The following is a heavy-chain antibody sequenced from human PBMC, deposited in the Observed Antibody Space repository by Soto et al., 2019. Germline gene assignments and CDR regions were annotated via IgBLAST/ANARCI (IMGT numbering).Heavy chain of an antibody. J-gene: IGHJ4*02. CDR2: INPNSGAT. D-gene: IGHD5-12*01. CDR3: ARAAPLRYSGYALDH. Sequence: QVQLVSSGAEVKKPGASVKVSCRASGYTFTDYYIHWVRQAPGQGLQWVGWINPNSGATEYAQKFQGRVTMTRDPSISTVYMEVTRLSSDDTVLYFCARAAPLRYSGYALDHWGQGTRVTVST. V-gene: IGHV1-2*02. CDR1: GYTFTDYY.